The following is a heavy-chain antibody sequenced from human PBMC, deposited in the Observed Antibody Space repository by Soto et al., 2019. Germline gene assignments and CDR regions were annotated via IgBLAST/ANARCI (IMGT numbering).Heavy chain of an antibody. V-gene: IGHV1-69*10. Sequence: ASVKVSCKTSGDNFKKNVFTWVRQAPGQGLEWMGGTIPALGKTHYIEKFQGRVTITVDDATRTVYMEVRDLTSGDTAIYYCARGPFRTYAMDVWGQGTTVTVSS. D-gene: IGHD3-10*01. CDR1: GDNFKKNV. J-gene: IGHJ6*02. CDR2: TIPALGKT. CDR3: ARGPFRTYAMDV.